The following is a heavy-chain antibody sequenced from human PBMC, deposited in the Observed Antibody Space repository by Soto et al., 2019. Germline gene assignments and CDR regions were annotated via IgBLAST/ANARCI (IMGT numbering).Heavy chain of an antibody. V-gene: IGHV4-59*01. J-gene: IGHJ5*02. D-gene: IGHD3-16*02. CDR3: ARVGGVIVNNWFDP. CDR2: MYYSGST. CDR1: GGSISSYY. Sequence: SETLSLTCTVSGGSISSYYWSWIRQPPVKGLEWIGSMYYSGSTYYNPSLKSRVTISVDTSKNQFSLKLSSVTAADTAVYYCARVGGVIVNNWFDPWGQGTLVTVSS.